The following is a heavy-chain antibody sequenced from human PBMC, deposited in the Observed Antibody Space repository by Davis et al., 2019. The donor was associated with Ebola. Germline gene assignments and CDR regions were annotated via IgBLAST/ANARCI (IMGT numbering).Heavy chain of an antibody. Sequence: PGGSLRLSCAASGFVFRNYVMSWVRRAPGKGLEWVSTLGLSADTYYADSVKGRFTISRDNSKNSLFLQMNSLRDEDTAVYYCARGQLMDYGDYLDYWGQGTLVTVSS. D-gene: IGHD4-17*01. CDR1: GFVFRNYV. CDR2: LGLSADT. V-gene: IGHV3-23*01. J-gene: IGHJ4*02. CDR3: ARGQLMDYGDYLDY.